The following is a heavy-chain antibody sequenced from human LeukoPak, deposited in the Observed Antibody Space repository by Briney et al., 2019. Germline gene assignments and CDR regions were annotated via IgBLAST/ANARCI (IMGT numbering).Heavy chain of an antibody. D-gene: IGHD2-21*02. V-gene: IGHV4-31*03. CDR1: GGSISSGDYF. Sequence: SETLSLTCTVSGGSISSGDYFWSWIRQHPGKGLELIGYISYGGITYYTASLKSRLTISVDTSKNQFSLKLTSVTAADTAVYFCARGLAYCGGDCYSSYSLDVWGQGTTVTVSS. J-gene: IGHJ6*02. CDR2: ISYGGIT. CDR3: ARGLAYCGGDCYSSYSLDV.